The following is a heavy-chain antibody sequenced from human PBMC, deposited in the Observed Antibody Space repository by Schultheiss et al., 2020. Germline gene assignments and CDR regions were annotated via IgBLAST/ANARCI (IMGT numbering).Heavy chain of an antibody. J-gene: IGHJ4*02. CDR3: ARHPRITGGTPASPPDY. D-gene: IGHD1-20*01. CDR2: IYYSGST. V-gene: IGHV4-61*01. Sequence: SETLSLTCTVSGGSVSSGSYYWSWIRQPPGKGLEWIGYIYYSGSTYYNPSLKSRVTISVDTSKNQFSLKLSSVTAADTAVYYCARHPRITGGTPASPPDYWGQGTLVTGSS. CDR1: GGSVSSGSYY.